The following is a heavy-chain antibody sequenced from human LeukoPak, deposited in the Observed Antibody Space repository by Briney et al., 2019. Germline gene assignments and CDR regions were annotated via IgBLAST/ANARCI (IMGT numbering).Heavy chain of an antibody. CDR1: GGSFSGYY. CDR2: INHSGST. D-gene: IGHD1-14*01. CDR3: ARDHPNNWFDP. Sequence: SETLSLTCAVYGGSFSGYYWSWIRQPPGKGLEWIGEINHSGSTNYNPSLKSRVTISVDTSKNQFSLKLSSVTAADTAVYYCARDHPNNWFDPWGQGTLVTVS. J-gene: IGHJ5*02. V-gene: IGHV4-34*01.